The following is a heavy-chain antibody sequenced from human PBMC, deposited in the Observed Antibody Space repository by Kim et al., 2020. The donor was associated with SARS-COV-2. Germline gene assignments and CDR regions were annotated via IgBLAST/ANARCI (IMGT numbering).Heavy chain of an antibody. J-gene: IGHJ4*02. V-gene: IGHV3-30-3*01. D-gene: IGHD3-22*01. Sequence: GGSLRLSCAASGFTFSSYAMHWVRQAPGKGLEWVAVISYDGSNKYYADSVKGRFTISRDNSKNTLYLQMNSLRAEDTAVYYCAREELTYYYDSSGFDYWGQGTLVTVSS. CDR1: GFTFSSYA. CDR2: ISYDGSNK. CDR3: AREELTYYYDSSGFDY.